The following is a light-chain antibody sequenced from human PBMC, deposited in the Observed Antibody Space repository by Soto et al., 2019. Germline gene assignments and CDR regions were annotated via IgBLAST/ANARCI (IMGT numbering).Light chain of an antibody. J-gene: IGKJ1*01. Sequence: DIQMTQSPSTLSASVGDRVTITCXASQHISDWLAWYQQKPGKGPKVLIYDASNLESGVPSRFSGSGSGTKFTLTINSLQPDDFATYYCQQYDQFPWTFGQGTKVDIK. V-gene: IGKV1-5*01. CDR2: DAS. CDR3: QQYDQFPWT. CDR1: QHISDW.